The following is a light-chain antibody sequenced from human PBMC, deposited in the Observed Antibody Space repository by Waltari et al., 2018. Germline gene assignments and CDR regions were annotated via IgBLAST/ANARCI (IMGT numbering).Light chain of an antibody. CDR1: HSVSNL. CDR2: DAS. Sequence: EVVLTQSPATLSLSPGERATLSCRASHSVSNLLAWYQQKPGQAPSLRIYDASNTATGIPARFSGSGSGTDFTLTISSLEPEDFAVYYCQQRRTWPLTFGGGTTVEI. J-gene: IGKJ4*01. V-gene: IGKV3-11*01. CDR3: QQRRTWPLT.